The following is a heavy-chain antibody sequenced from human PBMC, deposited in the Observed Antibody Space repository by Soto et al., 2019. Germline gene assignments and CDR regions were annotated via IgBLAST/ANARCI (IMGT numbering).Heavy chain of an antibody. CDR1: GITISNYP. CDR3: VKADGGYPSTAPH. J-gene: IGHJ4*02. V-gene: IGHV3-23*01. D-gene: IGHD3-22*01. CDR2: ISGSGDRT. Sequence: EVQLLESGGGLVQPGGSLRLSCAASGITISNYPMSWVRQAPGKGLDWVSGISGSGDRTYYADSAKGRFTISKDISRNTLSLQLDSLGVEDTAVYCCVKADGGYPSTAPHWGQGTLVTVSA.